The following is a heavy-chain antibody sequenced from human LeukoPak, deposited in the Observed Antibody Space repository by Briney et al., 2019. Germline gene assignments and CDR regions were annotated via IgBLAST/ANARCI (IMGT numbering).Heavy chain of an antibody. V-gene: IGHV3-48*04. J-gene: IGHJ4*02. CDR2: ISSSSSTI. D-gene: IGHD3-10*01. CDR1: GFTFSSYS. CDR3: ASGYGSGSYYPDY. Sequence: GGSLRLSCAASGFTFSSYSMNWVRQAPGKGLEWVSYISSSSSTIYYADSVKGRFTISRDNAKNSLYLQMNSLRAEDTAVYYCASGYGSGSYYPDYWGQGTLVTVSS.